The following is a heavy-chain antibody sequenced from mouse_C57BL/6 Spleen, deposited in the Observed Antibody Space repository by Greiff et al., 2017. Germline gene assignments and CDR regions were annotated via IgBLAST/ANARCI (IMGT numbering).Heavy chain of an antibody. CDR1: GYTFTSYW. Sequence: VQLQQPGAELVRPGSSVKLSCKASGYTFTSYWMHWVKQRPIQGLEWIGNIDPSDSETHYNQKFKDKATLTVDKSSSTAYMQLSSLTSEDSAVYYCARRGFITTVVATNYFDYWGQGTTLTVSS. CDR2: IDPSDSET. CDR3: ARRGFITTVVATNYFDY. V-gene: IGHV1-52*01. D-gene: IGHD1-1*01. J-gene: IGHJ2*01.